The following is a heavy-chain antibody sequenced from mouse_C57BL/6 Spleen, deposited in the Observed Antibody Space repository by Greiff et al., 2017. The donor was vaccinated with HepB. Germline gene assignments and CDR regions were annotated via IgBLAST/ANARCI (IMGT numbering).Heavy chain of an antibody. D-gene: IGHD1-1*01. J-gene: IGHJ3*01. V-gene: IGHV3-6*01. CDR2: ISYDGSN. CDR1: GYSITSGYY. CDR3: ARCPSFITTVEGFAY. Sequence: EVKLQESGPGLVKPSQSLSLTCSVTGYSITSGYYWNWIRQFPGNKLEWMGYISYDGSNNYNPSLKNRISITRDTSKNQFFLKLNSVTTEDTATYYCARCPSFITTVEGFAYWGQGTLVTVSA.